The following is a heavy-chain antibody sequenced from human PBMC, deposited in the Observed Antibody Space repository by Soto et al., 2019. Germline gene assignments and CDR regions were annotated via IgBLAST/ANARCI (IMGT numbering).Heavy chain of an antibody. CDR2: INSDGSST. D-gene: IGHD3-9*01. CDR1: GFTFSSYW. J-gene: IGHJ4*02. CDR3: ARAGYDILTGYGDLDY. Sequence: GGSLRLSCAASGFTFSSYWMHWVRQAPGKGLVWVSRINSDGSSTSYGDSVKGRFTISRDNAKNTLYLQMNSLRAEDTAVYYCARAGYDILTGYGDLDYWGQGTLVTVSS. V-gene: IGHV3-74*01.